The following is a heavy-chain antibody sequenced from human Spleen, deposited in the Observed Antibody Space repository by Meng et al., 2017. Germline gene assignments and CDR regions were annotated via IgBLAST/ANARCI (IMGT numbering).Heavy chain of an antibody. J-gene: IGHJ4*02. CDR3: VRGYTSGWLHHFDY. V-gene: IGHV3-30*04. CDR1: GFNFRSYP. Sequence: GGSLRLSCESSGFNFRSYPMHWVRQAPGLGLEWVAVISSDGGSEDYAGSVKGRFTISRDNSKNTMFLHMNSLADDDTAVYYCVRGYTSGWLHHFDYWGRGTLVTVSS. CDR2: ISSDGGSE. D-gene: IGHD6-19*01.